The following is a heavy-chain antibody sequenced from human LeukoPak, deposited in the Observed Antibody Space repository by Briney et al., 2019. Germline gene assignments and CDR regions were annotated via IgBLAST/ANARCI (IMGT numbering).Heavy chain of an antibody. Sequence: TSETLSLTCAVYGGSFSGYYWSWIRQPPGKGLEWIGEINHSGSTNYNPSLKSRVTISVDTSKNQFSLKLSSVTAAGTAVYYCARGGWLVASDYWGQGTLVTVSS. CDR3: ARGGWLVASDY. CDR1: GGSFSGYY. V-gene: IGHV4-34*01. J-gene: IGHJ4*02. D-gene: IGHD6-19*01. CDR2: INHSGST.